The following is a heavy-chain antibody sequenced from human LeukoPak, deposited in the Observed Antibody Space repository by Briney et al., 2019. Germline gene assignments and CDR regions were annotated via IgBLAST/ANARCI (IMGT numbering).Heavy chain of an antibody. J-gene: IGHJ4*02. V-gene: IGHV3-7*01. Sequence: GGSLRPSCAASGFTFSSYEMNWVRQAPGKGLEWVANIKQDGSEKYYVDSVKGRFTISRDNAKNSLYLQMNSLRAEDTAVYYCATGGPMGSSWGQGTLVIVSA. CDR3: ATGGPMGSS. D-gene: IGHD3-10*01. CDR2: IKQDGSEK. CDR1: GFTFSSYE.